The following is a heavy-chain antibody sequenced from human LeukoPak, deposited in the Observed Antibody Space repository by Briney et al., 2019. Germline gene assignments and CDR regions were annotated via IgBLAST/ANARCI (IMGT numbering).Heavy chain of an antibody. CDR1: GGTFSSYA. J-gene: IGHJ5*02. Sequence: SVKVSCKASGGTFSSYAISWVRQAPGQGLEWMGRIIPILGIANYAQKFQGRVTITADKSTSTAYMELSSLRSEDTAVYYCARERDYGDYGWWWFDPRGQGTLVTVSS. D-gene: IGHD4-17*01. V-gene: IGHV1-69*04. CDR3: ARERDYGDYGWWWFDP. CDR2: IIPILGIA.